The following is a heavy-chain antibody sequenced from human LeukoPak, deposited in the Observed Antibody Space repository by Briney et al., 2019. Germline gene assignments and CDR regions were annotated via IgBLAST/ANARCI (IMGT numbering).Heavy chain of an antibody. D-gene: IGHD2-8*01. Sequence: SETLSLTCAVYGGSFSGYYWSWIRQPPGKGLEWIGEINHSGSTNYNPSLKSRVTISVDTSKNQFSLKLSSVTAADTAVYYCAREPVVLMVYLFDYWGQGTLVTVSS. J-gene: IGHJ4*02. V-gene: IGHV4-34*01. CDR3: AREPVVLMVYLFDY. CDR2: INHSGST. CDR1: GGSFSGYY.